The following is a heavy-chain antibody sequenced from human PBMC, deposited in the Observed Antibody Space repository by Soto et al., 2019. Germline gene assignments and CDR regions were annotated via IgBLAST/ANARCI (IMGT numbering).Heavy chain of an antibody. J-gene: IGHJ3*02. CDR2: IYYSGST. V-gene: IGHV4-59*01. CDR1: GGSISRYY. Sequence: PSETLSLTCTVSGGSISRYYWSWIRQPPGKGLEWIGYIYYSGSTNYNPSLKSRVTISVDTSKNQFSLKLSSVTAADTAVYYCERIGDGGFWSGDDALDIWGQGTMVTVSS. D-gene: IGHD3-3*01. CDR3: ERIGDGGFWSGDDALDI.